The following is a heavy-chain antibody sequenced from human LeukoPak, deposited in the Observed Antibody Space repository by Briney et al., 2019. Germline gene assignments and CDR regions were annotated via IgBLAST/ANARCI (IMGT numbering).Heavy chain of an antibody. CDR3: TRHRGDILTGYFLYY. J-gene: IGHJ4*02. CDR2: IYPGDSDT. D-gene: IGHD3-9*01. Sequence: PGESLKISCKGSGYSFTSYWIGWVRQMPGKGLEWMGIIYPGDSDTRYSPSFQGQVTISADKSISTAYLQWSSLKASDTAMYYCTRHRGDILTGYFLYYWGQGTLVTVSS. V-gene: IGHV5-51*01. CDR1: GYSFTSYW.